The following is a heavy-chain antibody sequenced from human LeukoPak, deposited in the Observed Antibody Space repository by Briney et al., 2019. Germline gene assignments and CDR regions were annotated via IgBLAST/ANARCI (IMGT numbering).Heavy chain of an antibody. J-gene: IGHJ4*02. CDR3: AKNWRNFYFDY. CDR1: GFTFSSYG. CDR2: ISYDGSNK. V-gene: IGHV3-30*18. Sequence: GRSLRLSCAASGFTFSSYGMRWVRQAPGKGLEWVAVISYDGSNKYYADSVKGRFTISRDNSKNTLYLQMNSLRAEDTAVYYCAKNWRNFYFDYWGQGTLVTVSS.